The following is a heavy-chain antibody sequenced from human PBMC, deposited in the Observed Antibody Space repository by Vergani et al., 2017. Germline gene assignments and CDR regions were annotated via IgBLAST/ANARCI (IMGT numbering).Heavy chain of an antibody. CDR3: ARGDYSILTGYRY. J-gene: IGHJ4*02. Sequence: QVQVVQSGAEVKKSGASEKVSCKTSGYTFSNYYMHWVRQAPGQGLEWMGIINPSGGHTNYAQKFQSRVTMTRDTSKSTVYMELSSLRSDDTAIYYCARGDYSILTGYRYWGQGTLVTVSA. V-gene: IGHV1-46*03. CDR1: GYTFSNYY. CDR2: INPSGGHT. D-gene: IGHD3-9*01.